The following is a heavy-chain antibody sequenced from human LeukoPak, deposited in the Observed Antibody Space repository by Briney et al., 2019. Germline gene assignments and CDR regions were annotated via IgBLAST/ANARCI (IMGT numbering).Heavy chain of an antibody. V-gene: IGHV3-33*01. CDR1: GYTFTSYY. CDR2: IWYDGSNK. J-gene: IGHJ4*02. CDR3: ARDMGYDYVSGY. D-gene: IGHD3-16*01. Sequence: SCKASGYTFTSYYMHWVRQAPGKGLEWVAVIWYDGSNKYYADSVKGRFTISRDNSKNTLYLQMNSLRAEDTAVYYCARDMGYDYVSGYWGQGTLVTVSS.